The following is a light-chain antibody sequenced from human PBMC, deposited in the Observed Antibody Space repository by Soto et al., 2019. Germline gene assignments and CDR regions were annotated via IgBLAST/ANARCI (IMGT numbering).Light chain of an antibody. CDR3: SSHTSYSTRV. CDR1: SSDVGGYNY. J-gene: IGLJ1*01. CDR2: EVS. Sequence: QSALTQPASVSGSPGQSIAISCTGTSSDVGGYNYVSWYQHHPGKAPKLMIHEVSNRPSGISDRFSGSKTCNTASLTISGLQADEEADYYCSSHTSYSTRVFGTGTKLTVL. V-gene: IGLV2-14*01.